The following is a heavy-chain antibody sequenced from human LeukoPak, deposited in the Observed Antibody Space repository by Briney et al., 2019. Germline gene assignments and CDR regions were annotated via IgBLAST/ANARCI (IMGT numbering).Heavy chain of an antibody. CDR2: TNSDGSST. CDR3: ARVMYYYDSSGYYHYWYFDL. D-gene: IGHD3-22*01. Sequence: GGSLRLSCEASGFTFSDYRMHWVRQAPGKGLVWVSHTNSDGSSTSYADSVKGRFTISRDNAKNTLYLQMNSLRAEDTAVYYCARVMYYYDSSGYYHYWYFDLWGRGTLVTVSP. J-gene: IGHJ2*01. V-gene: IGHV3-74*01. CDR1: GFTFSDYR.